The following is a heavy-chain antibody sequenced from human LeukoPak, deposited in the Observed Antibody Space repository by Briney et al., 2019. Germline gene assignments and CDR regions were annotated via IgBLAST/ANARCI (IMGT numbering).Heavy chain of an antibody. D-gene: IGHD3-10*01. J-gene: IGHJ6*02. V-gene: IGHV3-30*04. Sequence: PGGSLRLSCAASGFTFSSYAMHWVRQALGKGLEWVAIISYDGSNKYYADSVKGRFTISRDNSKNTLYLQMNSLRTEDTAVYYCARDRGFIADVRDARKNYYYYYGMDVWGQGTTVTVSS. CDR3: ARDRGFIADVRDARKNYYYYYGMDV. CDR2: ISYDGSNK. CDR1: GFTFSSYA.